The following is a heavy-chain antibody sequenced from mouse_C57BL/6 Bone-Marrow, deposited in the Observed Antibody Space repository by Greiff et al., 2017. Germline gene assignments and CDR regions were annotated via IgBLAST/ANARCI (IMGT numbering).Heavy chain of an antibody. CDR1: GFTFSSYG. J-gene: IGHJ2*01. D-gene: IGHD3-3*01. Sequence: EVQRVESGGDLVKPGGSLKLSCAASGFTFSSYGMSWVRQTPDKRLEWVATISSGGSYTYYPDSVKGRFTISRDNAKNTLYLQMSSLKSEDTAMYYCARKKGDDYFDYWGQGTTLTVSS. CDR3: ARKKGDDYFDY. V-gene: IGHV5-6*01. CDR2: ISSGGSYT.